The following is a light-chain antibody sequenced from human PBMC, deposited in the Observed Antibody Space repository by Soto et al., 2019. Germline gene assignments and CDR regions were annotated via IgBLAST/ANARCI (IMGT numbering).Light chain of an antibody. J-gene: IGKJ2*01. V-gene: IGKV3-15*01. CDR2: GAS. CDR3: QQYSNWPVT. Sequence: EIVMTQSPATLSVSPGERATLSCRASQSVSSGLAWHQQKPGQAPRLLIYGASTRATGIPARFRGSGSGTEFTLTISSLQSEDFAVYYCQQYSNWPVTFGQGTKVDIK. CDR1: QSVSSG.